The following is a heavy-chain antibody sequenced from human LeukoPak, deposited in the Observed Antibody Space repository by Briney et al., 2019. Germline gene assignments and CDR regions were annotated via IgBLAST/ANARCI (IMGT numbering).Heavy chain of an antibody. CDR3: AKQDASSSAWYP. CDR1: GFTVSNNY. Sequence: GGSLRLSCAASGFTVSNNYMSWVRQAPGKGLEWVSVIYSAGTTYYADSVKGRFTISRDNSMNTLYLQMNSLRAEDTAVYYCAKQDASSSAWYPWGQGTLVTVSS. J-gene: IGHJ5*02. D-gene: IGHD6-19*01. CDR2: IYSAGTT. V-gene: IGHV3-66*04.